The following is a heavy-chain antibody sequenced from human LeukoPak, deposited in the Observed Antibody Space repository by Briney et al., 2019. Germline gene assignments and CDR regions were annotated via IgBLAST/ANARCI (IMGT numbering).Heavy chain of an antibody. CDR1: GGSISSYY. V-gene: IGHV4-4*07. CDR2: IYTTGST. J-gene: IGHJ6*02. D-gene: IGHD2-2*01. Sequence: SETLSLTCTVSGGSISSYYWSWIRQPAGKGLEWIGRIYTTGSTNYNPSLKSRVTMSVDTSKNQFSLKLSSVTAADTAVYYCARYSVFFSGSSTSPYYYYYGMDVWGQGTTVTVSS. CDR3: ARYSVFFSGSSTSPYYYYYGMDV.